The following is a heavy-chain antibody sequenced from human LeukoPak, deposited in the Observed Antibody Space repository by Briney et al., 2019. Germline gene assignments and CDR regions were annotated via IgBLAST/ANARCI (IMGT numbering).Heavy chain of an antibody. J-gene: IGHJ5*02. D-gene: IGHD3-3*01. V-gene: IGHV3-7*01. CDR2: IKQDGSEK. CDR3: AREWLLWEDPGGFHP. CDR1: GFTFSSYW. Sequence: PGGSLRLSCAASGFTFSSYWMSLVRQAPGKGLEWVANIKQDGSEKYYVDSVKGRFTISRDNAKNSLYLQMDSLRAEDTAVYYCAREWLLWEDPGGFHPWGQGTLVTVSS.